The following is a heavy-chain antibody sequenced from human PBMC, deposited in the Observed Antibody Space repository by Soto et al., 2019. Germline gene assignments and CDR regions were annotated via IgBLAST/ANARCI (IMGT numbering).Heavy chain of an antibody. CDR2: IWYDGSYR. J-gene: IGHJ5*02. D-gene: IGHD3-10*01. V-gene: IGHV3-33*01. CDR1: GFTFNTYG. Sequence: GGSLRLSCMASGFTFNTYGMFFFRHSPGTGLEWVAGIWYDGSYRYYVDSVKGRFTVSRDNSKNTVDLEMNNLRGEDTAVYYCARISGSGHLGWFDPWGQGSLVTVSS. CDR3: ARISGSGHLGWFDP.